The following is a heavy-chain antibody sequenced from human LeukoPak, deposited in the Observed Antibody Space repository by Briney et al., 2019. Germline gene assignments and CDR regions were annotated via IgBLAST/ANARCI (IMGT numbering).Heavy chain of an antibody. J-gene: IGHJ4*02. V-gene: IGHV3-53*01. Sequence: GGSLRLSCAASGFTVSSNYMSWVRQAPGKGLEWVSVIYSGGSTYYADSVKGRFTISRNNSKNTLYLQMNSLRAEDTAIYYCTRVGYIDEGIDYWGQGTLVTVSS. CDR2: IYSGGST. D-gene: IGHD5-24*01. CDR1: GFTVSSNY. CDR3: TRVGYIDEGIDY.